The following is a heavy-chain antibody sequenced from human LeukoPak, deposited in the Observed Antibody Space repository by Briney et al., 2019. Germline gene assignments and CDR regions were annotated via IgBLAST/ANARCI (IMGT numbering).Heavy chain of an antibody. CDR1: GYTFTGYY. CDR2: INPNSGGT. V-gene: IGHV1-2*02. J-gene: IGHJ4*02. CDR3: ARDPASSSWVLLGY. D-gene: IGHD6-13*01. Sequence: GASVKVSCKASGYTFTGYYMHWVRQAPGQGLEWMGWINPNSGGTNYAQKFQGRVTMTRDTPISTAYMELSRLRSDDTAVYYCARDPASSSWVLLGYWGRGTLVTVSS.